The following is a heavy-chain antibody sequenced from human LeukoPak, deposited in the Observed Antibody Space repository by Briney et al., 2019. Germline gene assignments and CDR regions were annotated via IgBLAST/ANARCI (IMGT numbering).Heavy chain of an antibody. Sequence: GGSLRLSCAASGFIFSSYGMHWVRQAPGRGLEWVAFIRYDGSNKYCADSVKGRFTISRDNSKNTLYLQMNSLRPDDTAVYYCAKDLGPVALNGGDYWGQGTLVTVSS. CDR2: IRYDGSNK. CDR3: AKDLGPVALNGGDY. D-gene: IGHD6-19*01. V-gene: IGHV3-30*02. CDR1: GFIFSSYG. J-gene: IGHJ4*02.